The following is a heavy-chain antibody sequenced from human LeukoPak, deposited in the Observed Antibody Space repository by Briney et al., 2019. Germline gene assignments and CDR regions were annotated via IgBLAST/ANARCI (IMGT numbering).Heavy chain of an antibody. V-gene: IGHV3-30*04. CDR2: ISYDGSNK. J-gene: IGHJ4*02. CDR3: AKDSQYVDTAMVIDY. Sequence: GGSLRLSCAASGFTFSSYAMHWVRQAPGKGLEWVAVISYDGSNKYYADSVKGRFTISRDNSKNTLYLQMNSLRAEDTAVYYCAKDSQYVDTAMVIDYWGQGTLVTVSS. CDR1: GFTFSSYA. D-gene: IGHD5-18*01.